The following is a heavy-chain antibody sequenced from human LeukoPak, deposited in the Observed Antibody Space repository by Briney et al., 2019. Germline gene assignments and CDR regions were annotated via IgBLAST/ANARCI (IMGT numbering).Heavy chain of an antibody. CDR1: GGSLKNFA. CDR3: ARRAEWFSWTRLDAFDI. D-gene: IGHD3-3*01. Sequence: SVKVSCKASGGSLKNFAISWVRQAPGQGPEWMGGFNHIYGTTNYAQKFQGRVTITVDDSTNIAYLDLSSLRSDDTALYYCARRAEWFSWTRLDAFDIWGQGTMVTVPS. J-gene: IGHJ3*02. V-gene: IGHV1-69*13. CDR2: FNHIYGTT.